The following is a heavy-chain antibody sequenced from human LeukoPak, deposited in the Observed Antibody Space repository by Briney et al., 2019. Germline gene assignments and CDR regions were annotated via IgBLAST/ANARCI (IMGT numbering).Heavy chain of an antibody. D-gene: IGHD3-22*01. Sequence: PSETLSLTCTVSGGSISSYYWSWIRQPPGKGLEWIGYIYYSGSTNYNPSLKSRVTISVDTSKNQFSLKLSSVTAADTAVYYCATGTMIFSIDVFNIWGKGTRVTVFS. CDR2: IYYSGST. CDR3: ATGTMIFSIDVFNI. CDR1: GGSISSYY. J-gene: IGHJ3*02. V-gene: IGHV4-59*01.